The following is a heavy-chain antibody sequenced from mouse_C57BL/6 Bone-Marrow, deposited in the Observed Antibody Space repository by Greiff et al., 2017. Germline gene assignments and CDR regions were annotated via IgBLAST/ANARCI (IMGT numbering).Heavy chain of an antibody. CDR1: GYAFTNYL. CDR2: INPGSGGT. Sequence: VQLQQSGAELVRPGTSVKVSCKASGYAFTNYLIEWVKQRPGQGLEWIGVINPGSGGTNYNEKFKGKATLTADKSSSTAYMQRSSLTSEDSAVYFCARKAGYFDYWGQGTTLTVSS. J-gene: IGHJ2*01. D-gene: IGHD3-2*02. V-gene: IGHV1-54*01. CDR3: ARKAGYFDY.